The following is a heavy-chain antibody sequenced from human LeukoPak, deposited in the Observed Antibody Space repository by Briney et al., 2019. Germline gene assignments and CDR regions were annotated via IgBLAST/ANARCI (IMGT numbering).Heavy chain of an antibody. V-gene: IGHV3-64D*06. J-gene: IGHJ4*02. CDR1: GFTFSAYA. CDR2: ITGKGGTT. CDR3: VKEDLGGFRYY. D-gene: IGHD3-16*01. Sequence: GGSLRLSCAASGFTFSAYAMHWVRQAPGKGLEYVAAITGKGGTTYCADSVKGRSTISRDNSRNTLYLQMSGLRVEDTAIYYCVKEDLGGFRYYWGQGTLVTVSS.